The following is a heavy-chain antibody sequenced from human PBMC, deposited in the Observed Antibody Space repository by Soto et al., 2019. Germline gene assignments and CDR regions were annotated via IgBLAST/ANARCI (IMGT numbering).Heavy chain of an antibody. D-gene: IGHD3-3*01. Sequence: QITLNESGPTVVRPTEPLTLTCRFSGFSLTTSGVGVGWIRQSPGKAPEWLALIYWDDDKRYSASLKTRLTITKETSKNQVVLTVSDLDPTDTGTYYCAHRVLRSVFGLVTTTAIYFDFWGQGTPVAVSS. CDR2: IYWDDDK. J-gene: IGHJ4*02. CDR3: AHRVLRSVFGLVTTTAIYFDF. CDR1: GFSLTTSGVG. V-gene: IGHV2-5*02.